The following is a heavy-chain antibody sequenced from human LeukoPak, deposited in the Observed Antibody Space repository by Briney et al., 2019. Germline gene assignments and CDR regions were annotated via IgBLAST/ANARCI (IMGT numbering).Heavy chain of an antibody. Sequence: GGSLRLSCAASGFTFSSYAMHWVRQAPGKGLEWVAVISYDGSNKYYADSVKGRFTIFRDNSKNTPYLQMNSLRAEDTAVYYCARRGADYDILTGYYSGNYFDYWGQGTLVTVSS. D-gene: IGHD3-9*01. J-gene: IGHJ4*02. V-gene: IGHV3-30-3*01. CDR1: GFTFSSYA. CDR2: ISYDGSNK. CDR3: ARRGADYDILTGYYSGNYFDY.